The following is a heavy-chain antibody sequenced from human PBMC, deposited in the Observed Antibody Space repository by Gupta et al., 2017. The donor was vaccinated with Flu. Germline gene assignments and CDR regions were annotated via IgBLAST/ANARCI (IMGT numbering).Heavy chain of an antibody. CDR2: IVVGSGNT. V-gene: IGHV1-58*01. Sequence: TSSAVQWVRQARGQRLEWIGWIVVGSGNTNYAQKFQERVTITRDMSTSTAYMELSSLRSEDTAVYYCAAENITMKYYFDYWGQGTLVTVSS. CDR1: TSSA. D-gene: IGHD3-22*01. J-gene: IGHJ4*02. CDR3: AAENITMKYYFDY.